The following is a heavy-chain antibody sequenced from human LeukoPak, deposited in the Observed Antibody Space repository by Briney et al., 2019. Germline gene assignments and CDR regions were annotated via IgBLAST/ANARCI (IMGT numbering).Heavy chain of an antibody. V-gene: IGHV1-2*02. CDR2: INPNSGGT. J-gene: IGHJ3*02. CDR1: GYTFTAYF. D-gene: IGHD3-10*01. Sequence: APVKVSCKASGYTFTAYFMHWVRQAPGQGLEWMGWINPNSGGTNYAQKLQGRVTMTTDTSTSTAYMELRSLRSDDTAVYYCARGRRGFDAFDIWGQGTMVTVSS. CDR3: ARGRRGFDAFDI.